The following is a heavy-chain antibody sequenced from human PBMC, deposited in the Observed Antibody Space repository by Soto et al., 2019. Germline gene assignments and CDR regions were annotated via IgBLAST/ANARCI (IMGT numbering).Heavy chain of an antibody. CDR3: GRDLVSGYDRGDY. J-gene: IGHJ4*02. Sequence: QVQLVQSGDEVKKPGSSVKVSCKASGGTFTNHAFNWVRQAPGQGLEWMGGIISPFGTPNYTRRFQGRVTITADESTATSDMELGSRRSDDTAVDYWGRDLVSGYDRGDYWGQGALVTVSS. V-gene: IGHV1-69*12. CDR2: IISPFGTP. CDR1: GGTFTNHA. D-gene: IGHD3-22*01.